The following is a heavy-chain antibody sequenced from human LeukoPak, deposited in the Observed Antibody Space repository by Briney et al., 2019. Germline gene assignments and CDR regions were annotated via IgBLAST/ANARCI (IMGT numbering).Heavy chain of an antibody. D-gene: IGHD3-22*01. V-gene: IGHV4-4*07. CDR3: ARGTFDSSGYYLFDY. CDR1: GGSISTNY. J-gene: IGHJ4*02. Sequence: SETPSLTCTVSGGSISTNYWSWIRQPAGKGLEWIGRIYNSGNTNYSPSLESRVTMSADTSKNRFSLKLSSVTAADTAVYYCARGTFDSSGYYLFDYWGQGTLVTVSS. CDR2: IYNSGNT.